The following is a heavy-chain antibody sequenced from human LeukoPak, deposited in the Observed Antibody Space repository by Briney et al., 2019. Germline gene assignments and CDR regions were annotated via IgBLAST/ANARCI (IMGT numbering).Heavy chain of an antibody. CDR1: GGTCSSYA. D-gene: IGHD3-22*01. Sequence: GSSVKVSCKASGGTCSSYAISWVRQAPGQGLEWMGGITPMIGTANYAQKFQGRVTITADESTSTAYMELSSLRSEDTAVYYCVRDGSYYDSSGYYYLYWGQGTLVTVSS. CDR3: VRDGSYYDSSGYYYLY. CDR2: ITPMIGTA. V-gene: IGHV1-69*01. J-gene: IGHJ4*02.